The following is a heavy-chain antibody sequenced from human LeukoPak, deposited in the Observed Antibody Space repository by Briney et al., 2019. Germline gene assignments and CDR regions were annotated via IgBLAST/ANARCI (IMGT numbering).Heavy chain of an antibody. CDR2: IYYSGST. J-gene: IGHJ4*02. CDR3: AGDPLTGSFDY. D-gene: IGHD7-27*01. Sequence: PSETLSLTCTVSGGSISSYYWSWIRQTPGKGLEWIGDIYYSGSTNYNPSLKSRVTISVDTSNNQFSLKLSSVTAGDTAVYYCAGDPLTGSFDYWGQGTLVTVSS. V-gene: IGHV4-59*01. CDR1: GGSISSYY.